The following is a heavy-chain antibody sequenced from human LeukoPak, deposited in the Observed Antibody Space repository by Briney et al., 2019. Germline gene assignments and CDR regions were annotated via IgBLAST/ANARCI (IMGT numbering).Heavy chain of an antibody. Sequence: GGSLRLSCAASGFTVSSNYMSWVRQAPGKGLEWVSVIYSGGGTYYADSVKGRFTISKDNSKSTLYLQMNSLRAEDTAVYYCARDRYYYGVDVWGQGTAVTVSS. CDR1: GFTVSSNY. CDR2: IYSGGGT. V-gene: IGHV3-53*01. J-gene: IGHJ6*02. CDR3: ARDRYYYGVDV.